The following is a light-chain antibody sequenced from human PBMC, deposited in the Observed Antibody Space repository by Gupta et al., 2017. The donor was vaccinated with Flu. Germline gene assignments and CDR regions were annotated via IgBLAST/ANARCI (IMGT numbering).Light chain of an antibody. J-gene: IGKJ1*01. CDR1: QSISSW. CDR3: QHYNSYSGT. CDR2: KAS. Sequence: PSTLSASVGDRVSITFLSSQSISSWLAWYQQKPGKAPKLLIYKASRVESGVPSRFSGSGSGTEFTLTISSLQPEDFANYYCQHYNSYSGTFGQGTKVEIK. V-gene: IGKV1-5*03.